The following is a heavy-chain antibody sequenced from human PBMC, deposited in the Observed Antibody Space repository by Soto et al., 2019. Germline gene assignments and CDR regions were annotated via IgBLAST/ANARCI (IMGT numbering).Heavy chain of an antibody. V-gene: IGHV4-34*01. CDR2: INHSGST. CDR1: GGSFSGYY. D-gene: IGHD3-22*01. J-gene: IGHJ4*02. Sequence: SETLSLTCAVYGGSFSGYYWSWIRQPPGKGLEWIGEINHSGSTNYNPSLKSRVTISVDTSKNQFSLKLSSVTAADTAVYYCARWYYYDSSGYGSFDYWGQGTLVTVSS. CDR3: ARWYYYDSSGYGSFDY.